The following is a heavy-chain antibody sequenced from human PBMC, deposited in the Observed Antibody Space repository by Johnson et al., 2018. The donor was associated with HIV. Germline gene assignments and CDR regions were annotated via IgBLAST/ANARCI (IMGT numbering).Heavy chain of an antibody. CDR2: ISYDGSNK. CDR1: GFTFNDYG. V-gene: IGHV3-30*18. CDR3: AKQLYDLNYDFWSGYPI. D-gene: IGHD3-3*01. J-gene: IGHJ3*02. Sequence: QVQLVESGGGVVRPGGSLRLSCAASGFTFNDYGMSWVRQAPGKGLEWVAVISYDGSNKYYADSVKGRFTISRDNAKNSLYLQMNSLRAGDTAVYYCAKQLYDLNYDFWSGYPIWGQGTMVTVSS.